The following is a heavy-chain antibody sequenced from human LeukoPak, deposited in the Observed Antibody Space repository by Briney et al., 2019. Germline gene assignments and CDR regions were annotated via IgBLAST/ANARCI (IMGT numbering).Heavy chain of an antibody. Sequence: KTSETLSLTCTVSGGSISSSSYYWGWIRQPPGKGLEWIGSIYYGGSTYYNPSLKSRVTISVDTSKNQFSLKLSSVTAADTAVYYCARWVAAAGGFDYWGQGTLVTVSS. CDR2: IYYGGST. D-gene: IGHD6-13*01. V-gene: IGHV4-39*07. CDR3: ARWVAAAGGFDY. J-gene: IGHJ4*02. CDR1: GGSISSSSYY.